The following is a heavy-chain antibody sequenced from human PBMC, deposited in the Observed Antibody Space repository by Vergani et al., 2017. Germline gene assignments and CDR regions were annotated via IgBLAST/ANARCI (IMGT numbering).Heavy chain of an antibody. CDR2: IVVGSGNT. V-gene: IGHV1-58*02. J-gene: IGHJ2*01. CDR1: GFTFTSSA. CDR3: AADGGIAVAGNRRGFDL. Sequence: QMQLVQSGPEVKKPGTSVKVSCKASGFTFTSSAMQWVRQARGQRLEWIGWIVVGSGNTNYAQKVQERVTITRDMSTSTAYMELSSLRSEDTAVYYCAADGGIAVAGNRRGFDLWGRGTLVTVSS. D-gene: IGHD6-19*01.